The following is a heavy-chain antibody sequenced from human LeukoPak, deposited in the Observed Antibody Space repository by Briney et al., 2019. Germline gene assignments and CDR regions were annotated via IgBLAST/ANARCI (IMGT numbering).Heavy chain of an antibody. CDR2: ISSSDDNIV. Sequence: GGSLRLSCAASEFTLSNYALNWVRQAPGKGLEWISYISSSDDNIVYYGDSVRGRFAVSRESAKNSLSLQMNSLRVEDTAVYYCARTQGAACERKGMDVWGKGTTVTVSS. V-gene: IGHV3-48*03. J-gene: IGHJ6*03. CDR1: EFTLSNYA. D-gene: IGHD1-1*01. CDR3: ARTQGAACERKGMDV.